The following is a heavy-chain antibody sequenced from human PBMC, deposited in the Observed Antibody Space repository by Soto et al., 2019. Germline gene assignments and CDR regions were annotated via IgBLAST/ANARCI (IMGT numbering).Heavy chain of an antibody. CDR3: ARDQVGALIDYYYYGMDV. CDR1: GFTFSSYA. CDR2: ISYDGSNK. Sequence: QVQLGESGGGVVQPGRSLRLSCAASGFTFSSYAMHWVRQAPGKGLEWVAVISYDGSNKYYADSVKGRFTISRDNSKNTLYLQMNSLRAEDTAVYYCARDQVGALIDYYYYGMDVWGQGTTVTVSS. J-gene: IGHJ6*02. V-gene: IGHV3-30-3*01. D-gene: IGHD1-26*01.